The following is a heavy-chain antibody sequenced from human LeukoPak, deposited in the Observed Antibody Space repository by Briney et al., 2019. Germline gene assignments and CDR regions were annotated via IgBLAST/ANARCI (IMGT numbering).Heavy chain of an antibody. CDR1: GGSISNTDH. CDR2: MYHDGYT. V-gene: IGHV4-4*02. D-gene: IGHD6-19*01. J-gene: IGHJ3*02. CDR3: ARSRGAVAGWSFDI. Sequence: PSGTLSLTCAVSGGSISNTDHWNWVRQRPGTGLEWIGEMYHDGYTNYNPSLKRLVTMSVDKYKNHFSLKLTSETAADTAVYYCARSRGAVAGWSFDIWGQGTVVTVSS.